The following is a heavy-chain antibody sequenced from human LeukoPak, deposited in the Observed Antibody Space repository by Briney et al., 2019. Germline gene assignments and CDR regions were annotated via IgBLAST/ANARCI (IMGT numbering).Heavy chain of an antibody. CDR3: ARRVPSYYGAFDI. CDR2: ISA. D-gene: IGHD3-10*01. Sequence: ASVKVSFKGTRKTFTSYGISWVRQAPGQGLEWMGWISAYAQKHQGIVTMTTDTSTSTAYMELRSLRSDDTAVYYCARRVPSYYGAFDIWGQGTMVTVSS. V-gene: IGHV1-18*01. J-gene: IGHJ3*02. CDR1: RKTFTSYG.